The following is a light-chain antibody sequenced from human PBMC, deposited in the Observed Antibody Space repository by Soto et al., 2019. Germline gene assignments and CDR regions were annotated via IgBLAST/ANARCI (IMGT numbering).Light chain of an antibody. V-gene: IGKV1-5*01. J-gene: IGKJ1*01. Sequence: DTQMTKSPSTLSGSIGDTVTITCRARRSVSSWVAWYQQKPGKAPKLLISDASDLERGVPSRFSGKGSVTEFTLTISSLQPEDFATYYSQQYDSYSWTFGQGTKVEIK. CDR3: QQYDSYSWT. CDR1: RSVSSW. CDR2: DAS.